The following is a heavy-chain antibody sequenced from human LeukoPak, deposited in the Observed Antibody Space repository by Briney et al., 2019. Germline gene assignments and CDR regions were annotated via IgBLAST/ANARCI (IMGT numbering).Heavy chain of an antibody. CDR3: ARQVTAGLKYYYYGMDV. V-gene: IGHV5-51*01. J-gene: IGHJ6*02. Sequence: GESLEISCKGSGYSFTSYWIGWVRQMPGKGLEWMGIIYPGDSDTRYSPSFQGQVTISADKSISTAYLQWSSLKASDTAMYYCARQVTAGLKYYYYGMDVWGQGTTVTVSS. D-gene: IGHD6-19*01. CDR2: IYPGDSDT. CDR1: GYSFTSYW.